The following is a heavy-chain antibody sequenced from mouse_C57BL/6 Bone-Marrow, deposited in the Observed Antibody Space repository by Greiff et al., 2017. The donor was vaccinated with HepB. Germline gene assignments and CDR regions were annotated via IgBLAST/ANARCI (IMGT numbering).Heavy chain of an antibody. V-gene: IGHV14-1*01. CDR2: IDPEDGDT. Sequence: EVKVVESGAELVRPGASVKLSCTASGFNIKDYYMHWVQQRPEQGLEWIGRIDPEDGDTEYAPKFQGKATMTADTSSNTAYLQLSSLTSEDTAVYYCTTPGSSPYYAMDYWGQGTSVTVSS. D-gene: IGHD1-1*01. J-gene: IGHJ4*01. CDR3: TTPGSSPYYAMDY. CDR1: GFNIKDYY.